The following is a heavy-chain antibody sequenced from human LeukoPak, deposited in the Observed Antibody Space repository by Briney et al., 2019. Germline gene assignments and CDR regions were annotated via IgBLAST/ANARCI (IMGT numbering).Heavy chain of an antibody. CDR3: AKGRHYGSGSYYYFDY. CDR2: ISSTSSYI. J-gene: IGHJ4*02. Sequence: GGSLRLSCAASGFTFSSYSMNWVRQAPGKGLEWVSSISSTSSYIYYADSVKGRFIISRDNAKNSLYLQMNSLRAEDTAVYYCAKGRHYGSGSYYYFDYWGQGTLVTVSS. CDR1: GFTFSSYS. V-gene: IGHV3-21*01. D-gene: IGHD3-10*01.